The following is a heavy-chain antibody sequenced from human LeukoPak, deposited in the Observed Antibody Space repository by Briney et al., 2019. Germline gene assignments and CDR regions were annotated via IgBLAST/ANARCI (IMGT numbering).Heavy chain of an antibody. CDR1: GFTFSSYW. V-gene: IGHV3-7*01. J-gene: IGHJ5*02. CDR3: ARGQAGDCSGGSCANWFDA. D-gene: IGHD2-15*01. CDR2: IKQDGSEK. Sequence: GGSLRLSCAASGFTFSSYWMSWVRQAPGKGLEWVANIKQDGSEKYYVDSVKGRFTISRDNAKNSLYLQMNSLRAEDTAVYYCARGQAGDCSGGSCANWFDAWGQGTLVTVSS.